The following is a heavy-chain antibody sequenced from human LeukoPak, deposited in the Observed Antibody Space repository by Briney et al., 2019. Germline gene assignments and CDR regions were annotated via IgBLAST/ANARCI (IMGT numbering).Heavy chain of an antibody. J-gene: IGHJ4*02. V-gene: IGHV4-34*01. CDR2: INHSGNT. D-gene: IGHD5-18*01. Sequence: PSETLSLTCAVYGGSFSGYYWSWIRQPPGKGLEWIGEINHSGNTNSNPSLKSRVTISVDTSKNQFSLELRSVTAADTAIYYCARQQIYVGTGMVDYFDYWGQGILVTVSS. CDR1: GGSFSGYY. CDR3: ARQQIYVGTGMVDYFDY.